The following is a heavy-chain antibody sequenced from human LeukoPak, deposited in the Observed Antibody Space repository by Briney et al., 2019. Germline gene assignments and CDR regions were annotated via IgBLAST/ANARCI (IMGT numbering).Heavy chain of an antibody. D-gene: IGHD3-22*01. CDR3: ARQSITMIVVVSPGAFDI. J-gene: IGHJ3*02. Sequence: SETLSLTCTVSGGSISSSSYYWGWIRQPPGKGLEWIGSIYYSGSTYYNPSLKSRVTISVDTSKNQFSLKLSSVTAADTAVYYCARQSITMIVVVSPGAFDIWGQGTMVTVPS. CDR1: GGSISSSSYY. V-gene: IGHV4-39*01. CDR2: IYYSGST.